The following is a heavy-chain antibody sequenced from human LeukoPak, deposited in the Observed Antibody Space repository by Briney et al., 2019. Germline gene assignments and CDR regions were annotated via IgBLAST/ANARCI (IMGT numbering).Heavy chain of an antibody. CDR1: GFSFSRSW. Sequence: GGSLRLSCAPSGFSFSRSWMDWVRQAPGKGLEWVANIKEDGSETHYVDSAKGRFTISRDNAKNSLFLQVDNLRAEDTAIYYCSRSLNYWGQGTLVTVSP. J-gene: IGHJ4*02. CDR3: SRSLNY. CDR2: IKEDGSET. V-gene: IGHV3-7*01.